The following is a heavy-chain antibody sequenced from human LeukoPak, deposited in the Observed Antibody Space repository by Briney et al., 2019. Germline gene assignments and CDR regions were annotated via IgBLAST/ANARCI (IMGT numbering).Heavy chain of an antibody. D-gene: IGHD3-10*01. CDR3: AKDLRYGSGSQYLHPFDY. Sequence: PGGSLRLSCAASGFTFSGSGMHWVRQAPGKGLEWVSAISGSGGSTYYADSVKGRFTISRDNSKNTLYLQMNSLRAEDTAVYYCAKDLRYGSGSQYLHPFDYWGQGTLVTVSS. J-gene: IGHJ4*02. CDR1: GFTFSGSG. V-gene: IGHV3-23*01. CDR2: ISGSGGST.